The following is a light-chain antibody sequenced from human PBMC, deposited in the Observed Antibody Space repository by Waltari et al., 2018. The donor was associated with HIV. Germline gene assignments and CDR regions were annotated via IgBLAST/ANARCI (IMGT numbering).Light chain of an antibody. Sequence: SYELTQPPSVSVSPGQTARNHCSGEAMPKKYACLYQQKSGQAPVPVIYEDSKRPSGIPGRFSGSSSGTMATLTISGAQVEDEADYYCYSTDSSGNPSFGGGTKLTVL. J-gene: IGLJ2*01. CDR2: EDS. CDR1: AMPKKY. V-gene: IGLV3-10*01. CDR3: YSTDSSGNPS.